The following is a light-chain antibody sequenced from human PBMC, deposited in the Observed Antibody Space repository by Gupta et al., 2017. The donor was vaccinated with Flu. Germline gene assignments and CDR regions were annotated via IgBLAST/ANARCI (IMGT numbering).Light chain of an antibody. Sequence: PSTLSASVGDRVTITCRASQSIRSWLAWYQQKPGNAPNVLIYKASSLETGVPSRFSGSGSGTEFTLTISSLQPDDFATYYCQQDDRSPVTFGGGTKVEIK. CDR2: KAS. CDR3: QQDDRSPVT. CDR1: QSIRSW. V-gene: IGKV1-5*03. J-gene: IGKJ4*01.